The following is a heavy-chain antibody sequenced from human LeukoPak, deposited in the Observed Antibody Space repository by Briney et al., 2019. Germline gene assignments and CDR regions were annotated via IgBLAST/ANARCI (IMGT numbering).Heavy chain of an antibody. Sequence: SVKVSCKASGGTFSSYAISWVRQPPGQGLEWMGRIIPILGIANYAQKFQGRVTITADKSTSTAYMELSSLRSEDTAVYYCARGDGDFTLDVDYWGQGTLVTVSS. CDR2: IIPILGIA. CDR1: GGTFSSYA. J-gene: IGHJ4*02. CDR3: ARGDGDFTLDVDY. D-gene: IGHD4-17*01. V-gene: IGHV1-69*04.